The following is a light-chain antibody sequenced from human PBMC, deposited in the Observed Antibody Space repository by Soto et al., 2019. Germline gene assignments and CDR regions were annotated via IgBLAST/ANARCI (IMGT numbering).Light chain of an antibody. CDR1: SSDVGGYNC. V-gene: IGLV2-11*01. CDR2: DVT. Sequence: QSALTQPRSVSGSPGQSVTISCIGTSSDVGGYNCVSWYQQRPGKAPQLIIYDVTQRPSGVPDRFSGSKSGNTASLSISGLQAEDEADYYCCSHSASYTFVFGTGTKVTVL. J-gene: IGLJ1*01. CDR3: CSHSASYTFV.